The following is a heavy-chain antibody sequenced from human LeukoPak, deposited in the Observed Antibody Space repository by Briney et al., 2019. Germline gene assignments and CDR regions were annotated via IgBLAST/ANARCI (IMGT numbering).Heavy chain of an antibody. D-gene: IGHD3-3*01. CDR1: GFTFSSYG. Sequence: PGGSLRLSCAASGFTFSSYGMHWVRQAPGKGLEWVAAISYDGSNKYYADSVKGRFTISRDNSKNTLYLQMNSLRAEDTAVYYCARGPEDFWSGPYFDYWGQGTLVTVSS. J-gene: IGHJ4*02. CDR3: ARGPEDFWSGPYFDY. V-gene: IGHV3-30*03. CDR2: ISYDGSNK.